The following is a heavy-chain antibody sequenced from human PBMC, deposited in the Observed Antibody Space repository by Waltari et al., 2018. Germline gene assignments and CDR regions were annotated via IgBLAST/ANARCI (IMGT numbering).Heavy chain of an antibody. V-gene: IGHV1-69*01. J-gene: IGHJ3*02. CDR1: GGTFSSYA. CDR3: ARVGIEYDSSGYYSAFDI. CDR2: IIPIVGTA. Sequence: QVQLVQSGAEVKKPGSSVKVSCKASGGTFSSYAISWGRQAPGQGLEWMGGIIPIVGTANYAQKFQGRVTITADESTSTAYMELSSLRSEDTAVYYCARVGIEYDSSGYYSAFDIWGQGTMVTVSS. D-gene: IGHD3-22*01.